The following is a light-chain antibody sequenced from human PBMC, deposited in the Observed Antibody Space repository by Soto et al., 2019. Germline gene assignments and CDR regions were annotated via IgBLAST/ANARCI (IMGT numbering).Light chain of an antibody. CDR2: GAS. V-gene: IGKV3-20*01. Sequence: EVVLTQSPGTLSLSPGERATLSCRASQTVSSNLAGYQQKPGQAPRLLIYGASSRATDIPDRFSGSGSGTDFTLTISRLEPEDSAVYYCQQYGSSYTFGQGTKVEIK. J-gene: IGKJ2*01. CDR3: QQYGSSYT. CDR1: QTVSSN.